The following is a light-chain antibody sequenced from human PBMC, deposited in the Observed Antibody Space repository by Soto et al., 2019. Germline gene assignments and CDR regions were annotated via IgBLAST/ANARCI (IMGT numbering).Light chain of an antibody. V-gene: IGLV2-14*01. CDR1: SRDVGGYNY. CDR3: SSYTSSSTLG. J-gene: IGLJ1*01. CDR2: EVS. Sequence: QSALTQPASVSGSPGQSITISCTGTSRDVGGYNYVSWYQQHPGKAPKLMIYEVSNRPSGVSNRFSGSKSGNTASLTISGLQAEDEADYYCSSYTSSSTLGFGTGTKLTVL.